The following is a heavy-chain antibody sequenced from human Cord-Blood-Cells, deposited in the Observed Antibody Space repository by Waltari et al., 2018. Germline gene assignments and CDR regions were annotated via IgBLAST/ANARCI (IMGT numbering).Heavy chain of an antibody. CDR2: ISAYNGNT. Sequence: QVQLVQSGAEVKKPGASVKVSCKASGYTFTSYGISWVRQAPGQGLEWMGWISAYNGNTNYAQKLQGRVTMTTDTSTSTAYMELRSLRSDDTAVYYCARSPSYYDILTGYYYYYMDVWGKGTTVTVSS. J-gene: IGHJ6*03. CDR1: GYTFTSYG. CDR3: ARSPSYYDILTGYYYYYMDV. D-gene: IGHD3-9*01. V-gene: IGHV1-18*01.